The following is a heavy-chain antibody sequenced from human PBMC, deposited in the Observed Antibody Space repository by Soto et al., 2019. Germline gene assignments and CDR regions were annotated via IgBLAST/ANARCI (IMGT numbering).Heavy chain of an antibody. D-gene: IGHD2-2*03. CDR2: IIPIFGTT. J-gene: IGHJ6*02. Sequence: SVKVSCKASGGTFSSYAISWVRQAPGRGLEWMGGIIPIFGTTNYAQNFRARVTITADESTSTAYMELSSLTSEDTAVYYCGSVGYCSSTNCLFYYYHYGMDVWGQGTTVTVSS. CDR3: GSVGYCSSTNCLFYYYHYGMDV. V-gene: IGHV1-69*13. CDR1: GGTFSSYA.